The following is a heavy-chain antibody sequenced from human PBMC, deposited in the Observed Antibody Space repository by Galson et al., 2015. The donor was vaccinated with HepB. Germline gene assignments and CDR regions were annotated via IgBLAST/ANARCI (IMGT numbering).Heavy chain of an antibody. V-gene: IGHV3-11*06. J-gene: IGHJ5*02. CDR3: ARDGDYLSYRPHWFDP. Sequence: SLRLSCAAPGFSFSDYYMSWIRQAPGKGLEWISYISASSTYTTYADSVKGRFTISRDNAKKSLYLQMNSLRAEDTAVYYCARDGDYLSYRPHWFDPWGQGTLVTVSS. CDR2: ISASSTYT. D-gene: IGHD4-17*01. CDR1: GFSFSDYY.